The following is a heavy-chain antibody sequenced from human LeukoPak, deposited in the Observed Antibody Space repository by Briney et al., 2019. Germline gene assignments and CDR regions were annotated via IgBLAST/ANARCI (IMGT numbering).Heavy chain of an antibody. Sequence: SETLSLTCTVSGGSISSYYWGWIRQPPGKGLEWIGSIYYSGSTYYNPSLKSRVTISVDTSKNQFSLKLSSVTAADTAVYYCARPGLNYYGHFDYWGQGTLVTVSS. J-gene: IGHJ4*02. CDR3: ARPGLNYYGHFDY. V-gene: IGHV4-39*01. D-gene: IGHD3-10*01. CDR2: IYYSGST. CDR1: GGSISSYY.